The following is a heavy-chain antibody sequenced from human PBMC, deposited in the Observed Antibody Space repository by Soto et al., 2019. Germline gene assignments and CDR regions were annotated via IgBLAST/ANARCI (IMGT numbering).Heavy chain of an antibody. J-gene: IGHJ3*02. D-gene: IGHD1-26*01. CDR1: GYTFTGYY. V-gene: IGHV1-2*02. CDR2: INPNSGGT. CDR3: ARESSGSPDAFDI. Sequence: ASVKVYCKASGYTFTGYYMHWVRQAPGQGLEWMGWINPNSGGTNYAQKFQGRVTMTRDTSISTAYMELSRLRSDDTAVYYCARESSGSPDAFDIWGQGTMVTVSS.